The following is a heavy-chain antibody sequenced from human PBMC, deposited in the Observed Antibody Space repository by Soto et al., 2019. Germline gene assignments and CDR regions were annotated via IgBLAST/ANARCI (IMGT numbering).Heavy chain of an antibody. V-gene: IGHV4-59*01. CDR1: GGSIISYY. J-gene: IGHJ6*02. D-gene: IGHD7-27*01. Sequence: AETLSLTCTVSGGSIISYYCIWIRQAPGKGLEWIVYIYYSGSTNYNPSLKSRVTISVDTSKNQFSLKLSSVTAADAAVYYCARSPNTYYYYYGMDVWGQGTTVTVSS. CDR2: IYYSGST. CDR3: ARSPNTYYYYYGMDV.